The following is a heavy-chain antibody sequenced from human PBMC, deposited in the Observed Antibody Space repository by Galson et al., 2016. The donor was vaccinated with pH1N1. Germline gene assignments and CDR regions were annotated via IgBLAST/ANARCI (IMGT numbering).Heavy chain of an antibody. Sequence: QSGAEVKKPGESLKISCKGSGYIFSTFWIGWVRQMPGKGLEWMGIVYPGDSDTRYNPSFKGQVTISVDKSISTAYLQWSSLKASDSAIYFCARHQSSSDDYFFYNMDVWGQGTTVTVSS. CDR1: GYIFSTFW. CDR3: ARHQSSSDDYFFYNMDV. V-gene: IGHV5-51*01. CDR2: VYPGDSDT. D-gene: IGHD6-6*01. J-gene: IGHJ6*02.